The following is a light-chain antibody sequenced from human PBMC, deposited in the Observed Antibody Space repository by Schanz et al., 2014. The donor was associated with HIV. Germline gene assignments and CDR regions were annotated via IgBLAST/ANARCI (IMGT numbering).Light chain of an antibody. CDR2: KAS. J-gene: IGKJ2*01. CDR3: QQFHTYPYT. V-gene: IGKV1-5*03. Sequence: IQMTQSPSTLSASVGDRVTITCRASQSIGNSLAWYQQKPGRAPKLLIYKASTLEPGVPSTFSGSGSATEFTLTISSLQPEDFATYFCQQFHTYPYTFGQGTKLEIK. CDR1: QSIGNS.